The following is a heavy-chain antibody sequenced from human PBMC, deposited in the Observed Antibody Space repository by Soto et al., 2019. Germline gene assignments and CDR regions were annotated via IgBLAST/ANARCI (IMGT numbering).Heavy chain of an antibody. CDR1: GYTFTIYW. V-gene: IGHV5-51*01. CDR3: AGPGTTVEDCFDL. D-gene: IGHD4-17*01. J-gene: IGHJ4*01. Sequence: VESLKISCQVSGYTFTIYWICWVRQMPGKGLEWMGIIYPSDSDTRYMPSFQGQVSMSADQSINTAYLQWDSLKASHTAIYYRAGPGTTVEDCFDLKGHERPGTICS. CDR2: IYPSDSDT.